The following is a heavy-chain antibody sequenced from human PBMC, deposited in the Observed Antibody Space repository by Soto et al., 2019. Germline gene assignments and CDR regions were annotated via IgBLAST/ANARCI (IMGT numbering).Heavy chain of an antibody. D-gene: IGHD6-6*01. CDR2: MYYSGST. J-gene: IGHJ4*02. V-gene: IGHV4-39*01. CDR1: GDSISSTSHY. Sequence: SETLSLTCTISGDSISSTSHYWGWIRQPPGKGLEWIGSMYYSGSTYYNPSLKSRVTISVDTSKNQFSLKLSSVTAADTAVYYCARHRPTYSSSYPLFDYWGQGTLVTVSS. CDR3: ARHRPTYSSSYPLFDY.